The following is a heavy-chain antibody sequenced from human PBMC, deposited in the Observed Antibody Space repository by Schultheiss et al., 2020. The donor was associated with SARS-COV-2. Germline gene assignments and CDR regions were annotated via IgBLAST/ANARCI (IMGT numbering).Heavy chain of an antibody. V-gene: IGHV4-61*08. Sequence: SQTLSLTCTVSGGSISSGDYYWSWIRQPPGKGLEWIGYIYYSGSTNYNPSLKSRVTISVDTSKNQFSLKLSSVTAADTAVYYCARDIRFLEWFPYYYYYYMDVWGKGTTVTVSS. D-gene: IGHD3-3*01. J-gene: IGHJ6*03. CDR1: GGSISSGDYY. CDR2: IYYSGST. CDR3: ARDIRFLEWFPYYYYYYMDV.